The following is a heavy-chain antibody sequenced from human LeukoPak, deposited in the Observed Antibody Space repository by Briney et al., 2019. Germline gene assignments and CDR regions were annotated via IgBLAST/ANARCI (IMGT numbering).Heavy chain of an antibody. J-gene: IGHJ4*02. Sequence: VSLKVSCKASEYTFTGYYMHWVRHTPGQGFGLGGIINPSGGSTSYAQQLQDRVTMTSDTSTSTVYMELSSLRSEDTAVYYCARGESTYDILTGYLDYWGQGTLVTVSS. CDR3: ARGESTYDILTGYLDY. CDR2: INPSGGST. D-gene: IGHD3-9*01. V-gene: IGHV1-46*03. CDR1: EYTFTGYY.